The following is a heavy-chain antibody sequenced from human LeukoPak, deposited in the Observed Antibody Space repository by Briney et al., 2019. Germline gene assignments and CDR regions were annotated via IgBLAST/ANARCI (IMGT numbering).Heavy chain of an antibody. D-gene: IGHD4-17*01. CDR2: ISGSGGST. CDR3: AKTSAVTTFNLGFDY. J-gene: IGHJ4*02. CDR1: GFTFSSYG. V-gene: IGHV3-23*01. Sequence: GGSLRLSCAASGFTFSSYGMSWVRQAPGKGLEWVSAISGSGGSTYYADSVKGRFTISRDNSKNTLYLQMNSLRAEDTAVYYCAKTSAVTTFNLGFDYWGQGTLVTVSS.